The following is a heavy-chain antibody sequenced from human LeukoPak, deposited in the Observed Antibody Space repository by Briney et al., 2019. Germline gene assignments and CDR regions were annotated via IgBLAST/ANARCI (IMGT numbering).Heavy chain of an antibody. Sequence: SVKVSCKASGGTFSSYAISWVRQAPGQGLEWMGGIIPIFATANYAQKFQGRVTITADESTSTAYMELSSLRSEDTAVYYCARGPITTRSHFDYWXQXTLVTVSS. J-gene: IGHJ4*02. V-gene: IGHV1-69*13. D-gene: IGHD3-22*01. CDR1: GGTFSSYA. CDR2: IIPIFATA. CDR3: ARGPITTRSHFDY.